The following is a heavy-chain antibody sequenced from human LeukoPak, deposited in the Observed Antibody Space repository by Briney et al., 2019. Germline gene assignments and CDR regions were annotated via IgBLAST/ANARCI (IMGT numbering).Heavy chain of an antibody. J-gene: IGHJ4*02. Sequence: GASVKVSCEASGYTFTSYAVIWVRQVPGQGLEWMGWISGYNGNTKSSQSLQDRVIMTTDTSTRTAYMELRSLRPDDTAVYYCARVYLGIYYDGSPSPFDYWGQGTLVTVSS. CDR2: ISGYNGNT. D-gene: IGHD3-22*01. V-gene: IGHV1-18*01. CDR3: ARVYLGIYYDGSPSPFDY. CDR1: GYTFTSYA.